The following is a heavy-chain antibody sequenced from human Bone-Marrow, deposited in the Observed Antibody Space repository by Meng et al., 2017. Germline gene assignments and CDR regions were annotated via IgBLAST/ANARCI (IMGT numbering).Heavy chain of an antibody. V-gene: IGHV3-21*01. CDR2: ISSSSSYI. CDR3: ARDPDELLGANFHF. J-gene: IGHJ4*02. Sequence: GGSLRLSCAASGFTFSSYSMNWVRQAPGKGLEWVSSISSSSSYIYYADSVKGRFTISRDNAKNSVYLQMSSLRAEDTAIYYCARDPDELLGANFHFWGQGILVTVSS. CDR1: GFTFSSYS. D-gene: IGHD1-26*01.